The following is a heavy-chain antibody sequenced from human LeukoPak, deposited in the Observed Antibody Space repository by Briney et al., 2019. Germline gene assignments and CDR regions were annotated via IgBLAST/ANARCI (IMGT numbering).Heavy chain of an antibody. CDR1: GGSISSSYW. V-gene: IGHV4-4*02. J-gene: IGHJ5*02. D-gene: IGHD2-2*01. CDR3: ARDYCTSTTCPNWFDP. Sequence: SGTLSLTCAVSGGSISSSYWWSWIRQPPGKGLEWIGEIYHSGSTNYNLSLKSRVTISVDKSKNQFSLKLNSVTAADTAVYYCARDYCTSTTCPNWFDPWGQGTLVTVSS. CDR2: IYHSGST.